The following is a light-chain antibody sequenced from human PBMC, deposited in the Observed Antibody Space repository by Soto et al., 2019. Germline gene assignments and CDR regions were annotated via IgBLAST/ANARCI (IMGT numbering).Light chain of an antibody. V-gene: IGLV3-1*01. J-gene: IGLJ1*01. Sequence: YELTQPPSVSVSPGQTASITCSVDKLGDKYACWYQQKPGQSPVLVIHQDSKRPSGIPERFSGSNSGNTATLTISGTQAMDEADYYCQAWDSSTAIFGTGTKLTVL. CDR2: QDS. CDR1: KLGDKY. CDR3: QAWDSSTAI.